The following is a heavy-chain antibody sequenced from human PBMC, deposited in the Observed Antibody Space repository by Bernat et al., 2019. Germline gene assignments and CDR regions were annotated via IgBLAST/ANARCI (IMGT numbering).Heavy chain of an antibody. D-gene: IGHD5-12*01. CDR1: GFTFSSYA. Sequence: EVQMLESGGGLAQPGGSLRLSCAASGFTFSSYAMSWVRQAPGKGLEWVSAISGSGSTTYYADSVQGRFTISRDNSKNTLYLQMNRLRAEDTAVYYCAKDGWLRLTRDVYFDYWGQGTLVTVSS. CDR3: AKDGWLRLTRDVYFDY. V-gene: IGHV3-23*01. CDR2: ISGSGSTT. J-gene: IGHJ4*02.